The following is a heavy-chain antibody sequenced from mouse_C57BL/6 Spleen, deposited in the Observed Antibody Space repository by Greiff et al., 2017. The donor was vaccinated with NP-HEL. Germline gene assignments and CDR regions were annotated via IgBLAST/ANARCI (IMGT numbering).Heavy chain of an antibody. CDR2: ISSGGSYT. D-gene: IGHD2-3*01. J-gene: IGHJ1*03. CDR1: GFTFSSYG. Sequence: EVMLVESGGDLVKPGASLKLSCAASGFTFSSYGMSWVRQTPDQRLEWVATISSGGSYTYYPDSVKGRVTISRDNAKNTLYLQMSSLKSEDTAMYYCARNPSMREYNWYFDVWGTGTTVTGSS. V-gene: IGHV5-6*01. CDR3: ARNPSMREYNWYFDV.